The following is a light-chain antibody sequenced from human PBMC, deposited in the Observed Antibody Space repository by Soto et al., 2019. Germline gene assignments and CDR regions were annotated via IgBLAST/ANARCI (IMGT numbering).Light chain of an antibody. CDR3: QHYTNWPLT. CDR2: GAS. J-gene: IGKJ4*01. Sequence: EIVMTQSPATLSVSPGERATLSCRASHSVSSGLAWYQQKPGQAPRLLIYGASTRATGLPARFSGSGSGTGFTLTISSLQSEDFAVYYCQHYTNWPLTFGGGTKVEIK. V-gene: IGKV3-15*01. CDR1: HSVSSG.